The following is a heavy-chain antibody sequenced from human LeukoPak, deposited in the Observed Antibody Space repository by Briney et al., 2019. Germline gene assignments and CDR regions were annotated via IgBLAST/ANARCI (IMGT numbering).Heavy chain of an antibody. V-gene: IGHV3-74*03. J-gene: IGHJ4*02. CDR3: AKGGLRVTDY. D-gene: IGHD5/OR15-5a*01. CDR2: VNNDGSST. Sequence: QPGGSLRLSCAASGFIFSNYWMHWVRQAPGKGLVWVSRVNNDGSSTTYADSVKGRFTISRDNAKNTLHLQMNSLRAEDTAVYYCAKGGLRVTDYWGQGTLVTVSS. CDR1: GFIFSNYW.